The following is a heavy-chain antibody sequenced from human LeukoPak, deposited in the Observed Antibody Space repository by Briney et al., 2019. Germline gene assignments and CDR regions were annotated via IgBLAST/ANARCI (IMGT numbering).Heavy chain of an antibody. CDR2: IYYSGST. J-gene: IGHJ1*01. CDR1: GGSISSYY. CDR3: ARSYGSGSYYIG. Sequence: TPETLSLTCTVSGGSISSYYWSWIRQPPGKGLEWIGYIYYSGSTNYNPSLKSRVTISVDTSKNQFSLKLSSVTAADTAVYYCARSYGSGSYYIGWGQGTLVTVSS. D-gene: IGHD3-10*01. V-gene: IGHV4-59*01.